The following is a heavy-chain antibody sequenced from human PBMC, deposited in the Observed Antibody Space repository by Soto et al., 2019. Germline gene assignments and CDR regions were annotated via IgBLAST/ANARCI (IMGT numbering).Heavy chain of an antibody. D-gene: IGHD1-26*01. CDR2: IKGDGSEK. CDR3: ARGYIVSW. V-gene: IGHV3-7*01. Sequence: PAGSLRLSCAASGLTLSSFWMSWVRQAPGKGPEWVASIKGDGSEKYYVDSVRGRFTISRDKTQNSLYLQMNSLRAEDTAVYYCARGYIVSWRGRGALVPVSS. J-gene: IGHJ4*02. CDR1: GLTLSSFW.